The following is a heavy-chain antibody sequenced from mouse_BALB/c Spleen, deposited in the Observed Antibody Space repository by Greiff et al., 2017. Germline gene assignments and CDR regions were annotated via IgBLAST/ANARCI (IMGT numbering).Heavy chain of an antibody. CDR2: ISSGGSYT. D-gene: IGHD2-3*01. CDR1: GFTFSSYT. Sequence: EVQGVESGGGLVKPGGSLKLSCAASGFTFSSYTMSWVRQTPEKRLEWVATISSGGSYTYYPDSVKGRFTISRDNAKNTLYLQMSSLKSEDTAMYYCTRVDDGYYFDYWGQGTTLTVSS. J-gene: IGHJ2*01. CDR3: TRVDDGYYFDY. V-gene: IGHV5-6-4*01.